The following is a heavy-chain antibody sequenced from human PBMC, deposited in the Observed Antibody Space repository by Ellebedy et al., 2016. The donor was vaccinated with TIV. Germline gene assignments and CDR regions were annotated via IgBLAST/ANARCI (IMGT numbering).Heavy chain of an antibody. CDR3: ARLTRDSSDWYFDL. CDR2: IDPSDSYT. J-gene: IGHJ2*01. Sequence: GESLKISCEGSGYNFTNYWINWVRQMPGKGLEWMGRIDPSDSYTNYNPSFQGHVTISSDKSINTAYLQWSSLKASDTAMYYCARLTRDSSDWYFDLWGRGTLVTVSS. V-gene: IGHV5-10-1*01. CDR1: GYNFTNYW. D-gene: IGHD3-22*01.